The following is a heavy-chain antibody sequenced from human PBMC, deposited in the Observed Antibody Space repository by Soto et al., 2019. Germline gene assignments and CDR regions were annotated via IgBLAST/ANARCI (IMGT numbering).Heavy chain of an antibody. V-gene: IGHV3-21*01. CDR2: IGTTSSYI. CDR1: GFTFGTYT. J-gene: IGHJ6*03. Sequence: EVQLVESGGGLVKPGGSLRLSCAASGFTFGTYTMNWVRQAPGKGLEWVSSIGTTSSYIYYADSVRGRFTNSRDNARDSLYLQRSSLRAEDTAVYYCARVMCGDCSTYYYYSMDVW. CDR3: ARVMCGDCSTYYYYSMDV. D-gene: IGHD2-21*02.